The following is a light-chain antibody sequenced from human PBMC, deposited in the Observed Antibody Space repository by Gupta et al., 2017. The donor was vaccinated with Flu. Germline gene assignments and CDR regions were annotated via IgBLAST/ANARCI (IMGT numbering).Light chain of an antibody. Sequence: QAVVAQVPSLPVSPGGTVTLTCVSSPGAVTGGHFPCWFQQKPGHAPPTLIYDTGNKRSWTPARFSDSSLGGKAALTLAGAQPEDEADYYCLRADGDVRGFGGGTKLTGL. CDR1: PGAVTGGHF. V-gene: IGLV7-46*01. CDR2: DTG. J-gene: IGLJ2*01. CDR3: LRADGDVRG.